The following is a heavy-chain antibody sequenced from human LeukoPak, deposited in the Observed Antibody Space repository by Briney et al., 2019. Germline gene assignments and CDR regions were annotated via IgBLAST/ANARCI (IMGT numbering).Heavy chain of an antibody. CDR2: IKSDGSGT. CDR1: GFSFRSYW. CDR3: TKVFYGGNSRDGFDI. D-gene: IGHD4-23*01. V-gene: IGHV3-74*01. J-gene: IGHJ3*02. Sequence: GGSLRLSCVASGFSFRSYWMHWVRQAPGKGLVWVSRIKSDGSGTNYADSVKGRFTISRDNVENTLYLQMNSLRAEDTAVYYCTKVFYGGNSRDGFDIWGQGTMVTVSS.